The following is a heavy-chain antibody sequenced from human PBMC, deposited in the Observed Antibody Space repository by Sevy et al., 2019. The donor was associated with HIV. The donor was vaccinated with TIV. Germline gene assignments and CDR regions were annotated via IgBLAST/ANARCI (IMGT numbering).Heavy chain of an antibody. V-gene: IGHV3-30-3*01. D-gene: IGHD4-17*01. Sequence: GGSLRLSCAASGFTFSSYAMHWVRQAPGKGLEWVAVISYDGSNKYYADSVKGRFTISRDNSKNTLYLQMNSLRAEDTAVYYCARDAVRRGMTMVTGHFDYWGQGTLVTVSS. CDR2: ISYDGSNK. CDR3: ARDAVRRGMTMVTGHFDY. CDR1: GFTFSSYA. J-gene: IGHJ4*02.